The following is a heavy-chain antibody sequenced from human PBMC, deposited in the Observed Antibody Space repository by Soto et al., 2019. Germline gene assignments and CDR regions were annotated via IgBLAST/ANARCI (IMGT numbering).Heavy chain of an antibody. CDR2: ISYDGSYK. CDR3: AKWAGVFDY. J-gene: IGHJ4*02. V-gene: IGHV3-30*18. Sequence: QVQLVESGGGVVQPGRSLSLSCASSGFTFSSYGMHWVRQAPGKGLEWVAVISYDGSYKYYADSVKGRFTISRDNSKNTLYLQMNSLRAEGTALYYCAKWAGVFDYWGQGTLVTVPS. CDR1: GFTFSSYG.